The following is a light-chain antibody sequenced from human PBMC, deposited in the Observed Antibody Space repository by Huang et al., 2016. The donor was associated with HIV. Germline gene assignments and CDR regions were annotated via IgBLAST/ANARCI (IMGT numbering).Light chain of an antibody. CDR2: DAS. J-gene: IGKJ4*01. CDR1: QSVTGNH. CDR3: QQYGSTPLT. V-gene: IGKV3D-20*01. Sequence: EIVLTQTPATLSLSLGERVTLSCGASQSVTGNHLAWYQKKPGLAPRLLIYDASNRATGIPDRFSGSGSGTDFTLTISRLEPEDFAVYYCQQYGSTPLTFGGGTKVEI.